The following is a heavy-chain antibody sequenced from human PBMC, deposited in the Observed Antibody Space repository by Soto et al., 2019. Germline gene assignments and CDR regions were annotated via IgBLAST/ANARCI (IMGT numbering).Heavy chain of an antibody. D-gene: IGHD1-26*01. V-gene: IGHV3-23*01. Sequence: GGSLRLSCAASGFTFSSYAMTWVRQAPGKGLEWVSTITGSGTSTYYTDSVKGRFTISRDNSKNTLYLQMNSLRAEDAAVYYCAKTSGSCYALDYWGQGALVTVSS. CDR1: GFTFSSYA. CDR2: ITGSGTST. J-gene: IGHJ4*02. CDR3: AKTSGSCYALDY.